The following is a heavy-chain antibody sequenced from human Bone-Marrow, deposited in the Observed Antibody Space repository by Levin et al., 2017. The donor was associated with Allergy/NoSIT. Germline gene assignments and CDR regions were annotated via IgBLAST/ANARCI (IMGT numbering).Heavy chain of an antibody. J-gene: IGHJ4*02. V-gene: IGHV3-74*01. D-gene: IGHD5-18*01. Sequence: PGGSLRLSCVASGFTFSSCWMHWVRQAPGKGLEWVSRIKGDGSSTSYADSVKGRFTIYRDNAKNTLYLQMSSLRGEDTAVYFCAREDTSMVESSLLDYWGQGTLVTVSS. CDR1: GFTFSSCW. CDR3: AREDTSMVESSLLDY. CDR2: IKGDGSST.